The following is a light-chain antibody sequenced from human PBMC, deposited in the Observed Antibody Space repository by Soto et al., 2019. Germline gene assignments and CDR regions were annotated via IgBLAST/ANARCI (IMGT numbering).Light chain of an antibody. CDR2: GAS. Sequence: IVMTQSPATLSVSPGERVTLSCRASQSLSVNLAWYQRKPGQAPRLLIYGASTRATGIPARFSGSGSGTEFTLTISSLQSEDFAVYYCQQYNNWPGTFGQGTKVDIK. V-gene: IGKV3-15*01. CDR3: QQYNNWPGT. CDR1: QSLSVN. J-gene: IGKJ1*01.